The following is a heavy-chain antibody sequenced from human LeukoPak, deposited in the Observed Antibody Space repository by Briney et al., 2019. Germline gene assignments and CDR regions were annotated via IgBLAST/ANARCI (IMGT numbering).Heavy chain of an antibody. J-gene: IGHJ5*01. V-gene: IGHV3-21*01. CDR3: ARIATWFVY. CDR1: GFTFSNYW. CDR2: ISSSSSYI. Sequence: GGSLRLSCVASGFTFSNYWMSWVRQAPGKGLEWVSSISSSSSYIYYADSVKGRFTISRDNAKNSLYLQMNSLRAEDTAVYYCARIATWFVYWGQGTLVTVSS.